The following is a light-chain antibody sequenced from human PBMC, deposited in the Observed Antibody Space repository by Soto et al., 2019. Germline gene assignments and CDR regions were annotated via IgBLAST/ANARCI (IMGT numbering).Light chain of an antibody. V-gene: IGLV2-14*03. CDR3: SSYARSSTHV. J-gene: IGLJ1*01. CDR1: SSDVGGYNY. CDR2: DVT. Sequence: QSALTQPASVSGSPGQSITISCTGTSSDVGGYNYVSWYQQHPGKAPKLMIYDVTNRPSGVSNRFSGSKSGNTASLTISGVQAEDEADYYCSSYARSSTHVFGTGTKLTVL.